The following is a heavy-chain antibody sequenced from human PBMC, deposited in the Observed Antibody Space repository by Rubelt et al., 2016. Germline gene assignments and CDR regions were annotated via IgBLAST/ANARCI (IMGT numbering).Heavy chain of an antibody. CDR2: IRNDGSNE. J-gene: IGHJ4*02. Sequence: GGGVAQPGGSLRLSCAASGFTFSSYGMHWVRQAPGKGLEWVAFIRNDGSNEYYADSVKGRFTISRDNSKNTLYLQMNSLRVEDTAVYYWAPPISGYSSGWYVYWGQGTLVTVSS. D-gene: IGHD6-19*01. V-gene: IGHV3-30*02. CDR1: GFTFSSYG. CDR3: APPISGYSSGWYVY.